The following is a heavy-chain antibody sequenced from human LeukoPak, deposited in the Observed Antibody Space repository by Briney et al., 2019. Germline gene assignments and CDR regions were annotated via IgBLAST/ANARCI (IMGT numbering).Heavy chain of an antibody. Sequence: PSETLSLTCTVSNASISSNTYYRAWIRQPPGKGLEYIGSINYRGSTYYNPSLKSRITLSVDTSKNQFSLKLNSVTAADTAVYYCATYKYDYVWGNQHFDYWGQGTLVAVSS. J-gene: IGHJ4*02. D-gene: IGHD3-16*01. V-gene: IGHV4-39*07. CDR3: ATYKYDYVWGNQHFDY. CDR2: INYRGST. CDR1: NASISSNTYY.